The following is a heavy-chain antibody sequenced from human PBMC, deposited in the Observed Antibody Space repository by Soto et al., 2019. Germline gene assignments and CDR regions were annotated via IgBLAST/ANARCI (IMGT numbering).Heavy chain of an antibody. Sequence: SETLSLTCTVSGGSIIGYYWSWMRQPPGKGLEWIGYIFYAGNTLYTPSLKSRVTISVDTSKNQFSLKLSSVTAADTAAYYCAAGEASSRNLAPYYLDFWGQGTLVTVSS. D-gene: IGHD6-13*01. J-gene: IGHJ4*02. CDR1: GGSIIGYY. CDR2: IFYAGNT. CDR3: AAGEASSRNLAPYYLDF. V-gene: IGHV4-59*01.